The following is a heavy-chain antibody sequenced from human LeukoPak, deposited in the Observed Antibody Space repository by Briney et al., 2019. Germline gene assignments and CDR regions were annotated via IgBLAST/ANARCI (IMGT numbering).Heavy chain of an antibody. V-gene: IGHV3-23*01. CDR1: GFTFSSYA. D-gene: IGHD5-18*01. J-gene: IGHJ4*02. CDR3: AKPDTAMVREFDY. CDR2: ISGSGGST. Sequence: GGSLRLSCAASGFTFSSYAMSWVRQAPRKGLEWVSAISGSGGSTYYADSVKGRFTISRDNSKNTLYLQMNSLRAEDTAVYYCAKPDTAMVREFDYWGQGTLVTVSS.